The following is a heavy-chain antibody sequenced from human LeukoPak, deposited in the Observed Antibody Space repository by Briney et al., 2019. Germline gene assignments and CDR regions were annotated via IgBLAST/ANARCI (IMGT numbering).Heavy chain of an antibody. CDR3: ASDRGEAYCTNGVCYAGLGMDV. V-gene: IGHV1-18*01. CDR2: ISAYNGNT. Sequence: ASVKVSCKASGYTFTSYGISWVRQAPGQGLEWMGWISAYNGNTNYAQKLQGRVTMTTDTSTSTAYMELGSLRSDDTAVYYCASDRGEAYCTNGVCYAGLGMDVWGQGTTVTVSS. J-gene: IGHJ6*02. D-gene: IGHD2-8*01. CDR1: GYTFTSYG.